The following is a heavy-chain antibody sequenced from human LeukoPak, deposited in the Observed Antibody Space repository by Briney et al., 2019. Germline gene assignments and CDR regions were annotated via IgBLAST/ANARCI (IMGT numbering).Heavy chain of an antibody. J-gene: IGHJ3*01. CDR3: ARDKDSGTNRTKIRYDV. CDR2: IYGDGST. D-gene: IGHD1-26*01. CDR1: GGSITSYY. V-gene: IGHV4-59*01. Sequence: PSETLSLTCTVSGGSITSYYWTWIRQPPGKGLEWIGFIYGDGSTKYNPSLKSRVTMSVDTSKNQFSLKLSSATAADSAVYYCARDKDSGTNRTKIRYDVWGRGTMVTVSS.